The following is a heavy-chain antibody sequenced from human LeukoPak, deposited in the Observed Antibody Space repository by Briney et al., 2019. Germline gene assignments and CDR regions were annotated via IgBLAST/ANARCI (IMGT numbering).Heavy chain of an antibody. D-gene: IGHD3-3*01. J-gene: IGHJ4*02. CDR2: IKSKTDGGTT. CDR3: TTLYYDFWSGFSLAFDY. Sequence: PEGSLRLSCAASGFTFSNAWMSWVRQAPGKGLEWVGRIKSKTDGGTTDYAAPVKGRFTISRDDSKNTLYLQMNSLKTEDTAVYYCTTLYYDFWSGFSLAFDYWGQGTLVTVSS. V-gene: IGHV3-15*01. CDR1: GFTFSNAW.